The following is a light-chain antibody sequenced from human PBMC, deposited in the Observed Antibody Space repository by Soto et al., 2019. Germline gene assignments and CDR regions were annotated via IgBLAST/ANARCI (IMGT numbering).Light chain of an antibody. J-gene: IGKJ1*01. V-gene: IGKV3-20*01. Sequence: EIVLTQSPATLSLSPGERATLSCGASQSISSNFLAWYQQKRGQAPRLLIHGASNRATGIPDRFSGSGSGTDFTLTITRLEPEDFAVYYCQQYGGSPRTFGQGTKVDIK. CDR1: QSISSNF. CDR3: QQYGGSPRT. CDR2: GAS.